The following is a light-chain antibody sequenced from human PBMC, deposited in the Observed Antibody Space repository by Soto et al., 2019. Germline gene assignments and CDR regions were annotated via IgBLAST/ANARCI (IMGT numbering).Light chain of an antibody. CDR3: LQHDVNPLT. J-gene: IGKJ1*01. V-gene: IGKV1-17*01. CDR2: AAS. Sequence: DIQMTQSPSSLSASVGDTVAITCRASQGVGNGLSWFQQKPGKAPKRLIYAASILQSGVPSRFSGSISETEFTLTISSLQPEDFATYYCLQHDVNPLTFGQGTRVEIK. CDR1: QGVGNG.